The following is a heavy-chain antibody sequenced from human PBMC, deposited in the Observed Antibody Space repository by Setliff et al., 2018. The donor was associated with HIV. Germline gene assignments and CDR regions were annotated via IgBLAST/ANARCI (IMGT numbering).Heavy chain of an antibody. Sequence: SETLSLTCTVSGGSISSYYWNWIRQPPGKGLEWIGYIYYSGSTNYKPSLKSRVTISVDMSKNQFSLKISSVTAADTAVYYCARKSEGTGSGFILDYWGQGTLVTVSS. CDR2: IYYSGST. J-gene: IGHJ4*02. D-gene: IGHD6-19*01. V-gene: IGHV4-59*12. CDR3: ARKSEGTGSGFILDY. CDR1: GGSISSYY.